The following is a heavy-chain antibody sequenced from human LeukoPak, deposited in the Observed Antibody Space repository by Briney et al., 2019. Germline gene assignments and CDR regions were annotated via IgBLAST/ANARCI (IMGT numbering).Heavy chain of an antibody. CDR1: GGSFSGYY. J-gene: IGHJ6*02. V-gene: IGHV4-34*01. CDR2: INHSGST. CDR3: ARGGKNYDILTGYYGMDV. D-gene: IGHD3-9*01. Sequence: PSETLSLTCAVYGGSFSGYYWSWIRQPPGKGLEWIGEINHSGSTNYNPSLKSRVTISVDTSKNQFSLKLSSVTAADTAVYYCARGGKNYDILTGYYGMDVWGQGTTVTVSS.